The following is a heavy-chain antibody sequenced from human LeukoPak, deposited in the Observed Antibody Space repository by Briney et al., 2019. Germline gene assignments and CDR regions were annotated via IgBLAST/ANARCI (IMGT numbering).Heavy chain of an antibody. J-gene: IGHJ4*02. CDR3: AREHHTAAAYQEWELPSRYFDY. V-gene: IGHV6-1*01. CDR1: GDSVSSNSAA. Sequence: SQTLSLTCAISGDSVSSNSAAWNWIRQSPSRRLEWLGRTYYRSKWYNDYSVSVKSRITINPDTSKNHFSLQLNSVTPEDTAVYYCAREHHTAAAYQEWELPSRYFDYWGWGTLVTVSS. CDR2: TYYRSKWYN. D-gene: IGHD1-26*01.